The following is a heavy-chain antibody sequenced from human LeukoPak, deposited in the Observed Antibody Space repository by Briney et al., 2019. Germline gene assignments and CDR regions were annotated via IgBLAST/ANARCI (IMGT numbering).Heavy chain of an antibody. Sequence: PSQTLSLTCTVSGGSISTGGYYWSWIRQHPGKGLEWIAYIYYSGSTYYNPSLKSRVTISVDASKNQFSLKLNSVTAADTAMCYCARLFHPALSGNYPFDYWGQGTLVTVSS. J-gene: IGHJ4*02. V-gene: IGHV4-31*03. CDR1: GGSISTGGYY. CDR3: ARLFHPALSGNYPFDY. D-gene: IGHD1-26*01. CDR2: IYYSGST.